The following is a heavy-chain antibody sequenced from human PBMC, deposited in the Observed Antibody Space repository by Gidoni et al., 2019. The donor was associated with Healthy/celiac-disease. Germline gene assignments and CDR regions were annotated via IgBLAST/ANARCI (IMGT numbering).Heavy chain of an antibody. D-gene: IGHD4-17*01. CDR2: ISSSSSYI. CDR3: ARDYDYGDYWFDP. V-gene: IGHV3-21*01. J-gene: IGHJ5*02. Sequence: EVQLVESGGGLVKPGGSLRLSCAASGFPFRSYSMNWVRQAPGKGLEWVSSISSSSSYIYYADSVKGRFTISRDNAKNSLYLQMNSLRAEDTAVYYCARDYDYGDYWFDPWGQGTLVTVSS. CDR1: GFPFRSYS.